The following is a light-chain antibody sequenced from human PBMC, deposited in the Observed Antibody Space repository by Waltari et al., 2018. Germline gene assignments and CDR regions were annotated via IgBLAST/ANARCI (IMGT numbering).Light chain of an antibody. J-gene: IGKJ2*01. CDR2: AAS. CDR3: QQSSSTPYS. Sequence: DVHLTQSPLSLSASVGDRVIITCRASHDVSSFLNWYQWKEGKAPKLLIYAASNLQSGVPSRFSGIGSGTDFSLTISGLQPEDSATYYCQQSSSTPYSFSHGTTVEI. V-gene: IGKV1-39*01. CDR1: HDVSSF.